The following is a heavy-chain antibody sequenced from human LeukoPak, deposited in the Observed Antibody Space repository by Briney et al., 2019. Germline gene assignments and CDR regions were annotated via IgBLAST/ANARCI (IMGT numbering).Heavy chain of an antibody. CDR1: GGSISSSSYY. D-gene: IGHD2-15*01. CDR3: ARETGYCSGGSCQAVGAWFDP. V-gene: IGHV4-39*07. Sequence: SETLSLTCTVSGGSISSSSYYWGWIRQPPGKGLEWIGSIYYSGSTHYNPSLKSRVTISVDTSKNQFSLKLSSVTAADTAVYYCARETGYCSGGSCQAVGAWFDPWGQGTLVTVSS. CDR2: IYYSGST. J-gene: IGHJ5*02.